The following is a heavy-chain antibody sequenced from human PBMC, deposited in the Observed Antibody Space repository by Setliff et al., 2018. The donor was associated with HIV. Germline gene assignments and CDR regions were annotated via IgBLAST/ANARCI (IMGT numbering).Heavy chain of an antibody. D-gene: IGHD1-26*01. V-gene: IGHV1-58*02. CDR1: GFTFINSA. CDR2: IVVGSGTT. Sequence: SVKVSCKASGFTFINSAMQWVRQARGQRLEWIGWIVVGSGTTNYAQRSQDRVTITRDMSTSTAYMELTSLRSEDTAVYYCAATVDSVGPYYGMDVWGQGTTVTVSS. J-gene: IGHJ6*02. CDR3: AATVDSVGPYYGMDV.